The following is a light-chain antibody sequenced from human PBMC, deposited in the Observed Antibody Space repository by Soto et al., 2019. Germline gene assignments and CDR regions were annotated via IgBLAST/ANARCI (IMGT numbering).Light chain of an antibody. J-gene: IGKJ4*01. CDR2: TAS. CDR1: QDIGDH. CDR3: QPYDNVPTLT. Sequence: DIQMTQSPSSLSASVGDRVTITCQASQDIGDHLNWYQQKPGKVPNLLIYTASILETGVPSRFSGSGSGTYFSFNISRLQPEDIGTYYCQPYDNVPTLTFGGGTKVEIK. V-gene: IGKV1-33*01.